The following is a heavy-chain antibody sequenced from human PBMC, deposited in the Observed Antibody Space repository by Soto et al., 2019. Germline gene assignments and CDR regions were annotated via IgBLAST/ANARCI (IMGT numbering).Heavy chain of an antibody. CDR1: SGPSSSYN. V-gene: IGHV4-59*08. CDR2: VYNTGGS. CDR3: VSQGLGYVHGLVDV. Sequence: QVQLQQSGPRLVKPSETLSLTCTVSSGPSSSYNWGWIRQSPGRRLEWIGYVYNTGGSGYNPSLEXXVXXSADTSSNIIPLTLTSVTAADAAVDYCVSQGLGYVHGLVDVWGQGATVTVSS. D-gene: IGHD5-12*01. J-gene: IGHJ6*02.